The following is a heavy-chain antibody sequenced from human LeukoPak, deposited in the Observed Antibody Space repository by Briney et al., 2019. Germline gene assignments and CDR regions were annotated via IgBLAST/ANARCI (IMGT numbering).Heavy chain of an antibody. CDR1: GYTFTSYG. Sequence: ASVKVSCKASGYTFTSYGITWVRQAPGQGLEWMGWISAYRDNTSYAQKLQGRVTMTTDTSTSTAYMELRSLRSDDTAMYYCARSGSSTSFTAKPPFDYWGQGTLVTVSS. CDR3: ARSGSSTSFTAKPPFDY. V-gene: IGHV1-18*01. D-gene: IGHD2-2*01. CDR2: ISAYRDNT. J-gene: IGHJ4*02.